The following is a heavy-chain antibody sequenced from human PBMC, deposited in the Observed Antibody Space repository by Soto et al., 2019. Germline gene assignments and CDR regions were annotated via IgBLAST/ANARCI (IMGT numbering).Heavy chain of an antibody. Sequence: GGSLRLSCAASGFTFSSYWMHWVRQDPGKGPVWVSRINSDGSSTNYADSVKGRFTISRDNAKNTLYLQMNSLRAEDTAVYYCARGPTKNIGLPSRFHNWGQGTLVTVSS. CDR1: GFTFSSYW. CDR2: INSDGSST. D-gene: IGHD2-15*01. CDR3: ARGPTKNIGLPSRFHN. V-gene: IGHV3-74*01. J-gene: IGHJ4*02.